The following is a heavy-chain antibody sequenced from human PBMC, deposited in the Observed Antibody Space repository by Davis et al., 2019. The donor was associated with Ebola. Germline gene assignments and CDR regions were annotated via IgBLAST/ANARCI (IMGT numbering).Heavy chain of an antibody. CDR2: INLSGST. V-gene: IGHV4-34*01. D-gene: IGHD6-19*01. Sequence: MPSETLSLTCAVYGGSFSGYYWSWIRQPPGKGLEWIGEINLSGSTNYNPSLKSRVTISVDTSKNQFSLKLSSVTAADTAVYYCVLWLVPYFDYWGQGTLVTVSS. J-gene: IGHJ4*02. CDR3: VLWLVPYFDY. CDR1: GGSFSGYY.